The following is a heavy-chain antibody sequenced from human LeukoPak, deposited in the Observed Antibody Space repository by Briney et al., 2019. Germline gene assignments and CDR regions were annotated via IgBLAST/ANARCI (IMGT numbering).Heavy chain of an antibody. CDR1: GFTFSNYN. J-gene: IGHJ4*02. CDR2: ISSSSSYI. CDR3: ARVTPLDY. V-gene: IGHV3-21*01. D-gene: IGHD4-23*01. Sequence: PGGSLRLSCAASGFTFSNYNMNWVRQAPGKGLEWVSSISSSSSYIYYADSVKCRFTISRDNAKNSLYLQMNSLRAEDTAVYYCARVTPLDYWGQGTLVTVSS.